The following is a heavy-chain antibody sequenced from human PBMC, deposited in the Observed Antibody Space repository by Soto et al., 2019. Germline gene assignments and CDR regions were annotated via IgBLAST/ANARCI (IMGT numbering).Heavy chain of an antibody. D-gene: IGHD6-19*01. J-gene: IGHJ5*02. V-gene: IGHV4-59*01. CDR1: GGSISSYY. CDR3: ARGERVFQAVAGTLGFDP. Sequence: QVQLQESGPGLVKPSETLSLTCTVSGGSISSYYWSWIRQPRGKGLEWIGYIYYSGSTNYNPSLKSRVTISVDTSKNQFSLKLSSVTAADTAVYYCARGERVFQAVAGTLGFDPWGQGTLVTVSS. CDR2: IYYSGST.